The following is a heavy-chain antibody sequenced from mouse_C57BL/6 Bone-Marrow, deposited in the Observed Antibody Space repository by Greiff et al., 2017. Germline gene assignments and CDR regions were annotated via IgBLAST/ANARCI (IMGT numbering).Heavy chain of an antibody. CDR3: ARRGYYGSRYYYAMDY. CDR2: INPNNGGT. Sequence: EVQLQQSGPELVKPGASVKMSCKASGYTFTDYNMHWVKQSHGKSLEWIGYINPNNGGTSYNQKFKGKATLTVNKSSSTAYMELRSLTSEDSAVYYCARRGYYGSRYYYAMDYWGQGTSFTVSS. V-gene: IGHV1-22*01. J-gene: IGHJ4*01. CDR1: GYTFTDYN. D-gene: IGHD1-1*01.